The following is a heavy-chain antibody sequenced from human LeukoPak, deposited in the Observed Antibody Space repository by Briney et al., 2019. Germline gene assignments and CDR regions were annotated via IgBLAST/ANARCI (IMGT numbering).Heavy chain of an antibody. Sequence: RASVKISCKASGYTFTSYGISWVRQAPGQGLEWMGWISAYNGNTNYAQKLQGRVTMTTDTSTSTAYMELRSLRSDDTAVYYCARVGNDYVWGPLDYWGQGTLVTVSS. CDR2: ISAYNGNT. V-gene: IGHV1-18*01. CDR3: ARVGNDYVWGPLDY. J-gene: IGHJ4*02. D-gene: IGHD3-16*01. CDR1: GYTFTSYG.